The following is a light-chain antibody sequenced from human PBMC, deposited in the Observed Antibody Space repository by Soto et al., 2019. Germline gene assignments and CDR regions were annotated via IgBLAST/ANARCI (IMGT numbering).Light chain of an antibody. CDR3: QQYYSTPPT. J-gene: IGKJ4*01. CDR2: WAS. Sequence: DIVMTQSPESLAVSLGERASINCKSSLSVFYSSNNRNYLAWYQQKLGQPPKLLIYWASTRESGVPDRFSGSGSGTDFTLTISSLQAGDVAVYYCQQYYSTPPTFGGGTKVEIK. V-gene: IGKV4-1*01. CDR1: LSVFYSSNNRNY.